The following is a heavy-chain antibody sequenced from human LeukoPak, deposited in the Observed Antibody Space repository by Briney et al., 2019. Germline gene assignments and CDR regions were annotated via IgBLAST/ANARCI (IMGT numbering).Heavy chain of an antibody. CDR1: GFTFSSYA. Sequence: GGSLRLSCAASGFTFSSYAMSWVRQAPGKGLEWVSAISGGGGSTYYADSVEGRFTISRDNSKNTLYLQMNSLRAEDTAVYYCAKDLVVRGVTDYFDYWGQGTLVTVSS. J-gene: IGHJ4*02. V-gene: IGHV3-23*01. CDR3: AKDLVVRGVTDYFDY. D-gene: IGHD3-10*01. CDR2: ISGGGGST.